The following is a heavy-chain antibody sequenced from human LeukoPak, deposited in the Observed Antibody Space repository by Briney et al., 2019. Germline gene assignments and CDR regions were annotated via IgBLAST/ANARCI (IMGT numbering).Heavy chain of an antibody. J-gene: IGHJ4*02. CDR2: ISYDGNNK. CDR3: ARDGFPGGTVAGTYLNY. D-gene: IGHD6-19*01. CDR1: EFTFSGHA. V-gene: IGHV3-30-3*01. Sequence: PGRSLRLSCAASEFTFSGHAMHWVRQAPGKGLEWVAVISYDGNNKFYADSVKGRFTISRGNSRNTLSLQMNSLRAEDTAVYYCARDGFPGGTVAGTYLNYWGQGTLVTVSS.